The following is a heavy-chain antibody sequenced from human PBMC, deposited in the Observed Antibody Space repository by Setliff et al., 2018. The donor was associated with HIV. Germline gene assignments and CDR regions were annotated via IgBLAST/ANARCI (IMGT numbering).Heavy chain of an antibody. Sequence: GASVKVSCKASGYTFTSYYMHWVRQAPGQGLEWMGIINPSGGSTSYAQKFQGRVTMTRDTSTSTVYMELSSLRSEDTAVYYCAKDGEWEQWPTHYFDYWGQGTLVTVSS. J-gene: IGHJ4*02. V-gene: IGHV1-46*01. CDR3: AKDGEWEQWPTHYFDY. D-gene: IGHD1-26*01. CDR2: INPSGGST. CDR1: GYTFTSYY.